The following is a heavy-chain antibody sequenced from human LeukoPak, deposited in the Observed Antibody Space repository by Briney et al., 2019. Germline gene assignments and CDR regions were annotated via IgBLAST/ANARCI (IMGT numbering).Heavy chain of an antibody. CDR3: ARGYYYYYYMDV. CDR2: FYPSGST. J-gene: IGHJ6*03. CDR1: GYSISSGYY. Sequence: SETLSLTCTVSGYSISSGYYWGWIRQPPGKGLEWIGTFYPSGSTYYNPSLKSRVSISVDTSKNQFSLELSVTAADTAVYYCARGYYYYYYMDVWGKGATVTVSS. V-gene: IGHV4-38-2*02.